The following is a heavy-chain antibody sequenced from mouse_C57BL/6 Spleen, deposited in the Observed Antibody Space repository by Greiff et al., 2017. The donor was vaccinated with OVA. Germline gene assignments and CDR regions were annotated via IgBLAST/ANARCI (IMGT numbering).Heavy chain of an antibody. CDR2: IWTGGGT. J-gene: IGHJ2*01. Sequence: QVQLQQSGPGLVAPSQSLSITCTVSGFSLTSYAISWVRQPPGKGLEWLGVIWTGGGTNYNSALKSRLSISKDNSKSQVFLKMNSLQTDDTARYYCASLIYDGYYSFDYWGQGTTLTVSS. D-gene: IGHD2-3*01. CDR1: GFSLTSYA. V-gene: IGHV2-9-1*01. CDR3: ASLIYDGYYSFDY.